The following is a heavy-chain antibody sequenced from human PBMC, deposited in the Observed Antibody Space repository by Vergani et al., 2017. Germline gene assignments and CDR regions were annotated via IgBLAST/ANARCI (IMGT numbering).Heavy chain of an antibody. CDR1: GFPFSDYY. CDR3: ARTDIVVVPAAIRTYYYYMDV. J-gene: IGHJ6*03. Sequence: QVQLVESGGGVVQPGRSLRLSCAASGFPFSDYYMSWIRQAPGKGLEWVSYISSSGSTIYYADSVKGRFTISRDNAKYSLYLQMNSLRAEDTAVYYCARTDIVVVPAAIRTYYYYMDVWGKGTTVTVSS. V-gene: IGHV3-11*04. CDR2: ISSSGSTI. D-gene: IGHD2-2*02.